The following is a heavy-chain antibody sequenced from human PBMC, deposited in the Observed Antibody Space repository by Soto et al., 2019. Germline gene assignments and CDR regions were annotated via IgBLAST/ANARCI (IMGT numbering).Heavy chain of an antibody. Sequence: QVQLVQSGAEVKKPGSSVKVSCKASGGTFSTDSISWVRQAPGQGLEWMGGIIPMFGTANNAQKFQGRVTITADESTRIAYMGLSSLGSEDTAVYFCAREIDGYYGMDVWGQGTTVTVAS. CDR1: GGTFSTDS. CDR2: IIPMFGTA. J-gene: IGHJ6*02. V-gene: IGHV1-69*12. CDR3: AREIDGYYGMDV.